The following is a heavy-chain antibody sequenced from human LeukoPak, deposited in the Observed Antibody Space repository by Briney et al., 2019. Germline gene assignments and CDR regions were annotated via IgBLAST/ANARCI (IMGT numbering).Heavy chain of an antibody. CDR3: ARAYCSSTSCYPPNY. D-gene: IGHD2-2*01. CDR2: ISSSDSTI. Sequence: PGGSLRLSCAASGFTFSSYEMHWVRQPPGKGLEWVSYISSSDSTIYYADSVKGRFTISRDNAKNSLYLQMNSLRAEDTAVYYCARAYCSSTSCYPPNYWGQGTLVTVSS. V-gene: IGHV3-48*03. J-gene: IGHJ4*02. CDR1: GFTFSSYE.